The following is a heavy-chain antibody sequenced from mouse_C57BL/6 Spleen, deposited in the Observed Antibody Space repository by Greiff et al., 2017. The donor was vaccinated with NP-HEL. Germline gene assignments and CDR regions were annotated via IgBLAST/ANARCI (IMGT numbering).Heavy chain of an antibody. J-gene: IGHJ4*01. Sequence: QVQLKQPGAELVRPGSSVKLSCKASGYTFTSYWMHWVKQRPIQGLEWIGNIDPSDSETHYNQKFKDKATLTVDKSSSTAYMQLSSLTSEDSAVYYCARLRDVYYAMDYWGQGTSVTVSS. D-gene: IGHD3-3*01. CDR1: GYTFTSYW. CDR3: ARLRDVYYAMDY. CDR2: IDPSDSET. V-gene: IGHV1-52*01.